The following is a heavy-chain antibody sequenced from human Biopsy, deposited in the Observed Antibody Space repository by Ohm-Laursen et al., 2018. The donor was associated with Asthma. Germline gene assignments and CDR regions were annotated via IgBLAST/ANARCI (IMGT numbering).Heavy chain of an antibody. V-gene: IGHV1-69*13. CDR1: GGTFGNYA. Sequence: ASVKVSCKASGGTFGNYAISWVRQAPGLGLEWMGGISPVFGTPDHAQMFEGRVTITADESTSTAYMELNSLRSEDTAVYYCARSFVLGIPDYWGQGTLVTVSS. J-gene: IGHJ4*02. CDR3: ARSFVLGIPDY. CDR2: ISPVFGTP. D-gene: IGHD2-21*01.